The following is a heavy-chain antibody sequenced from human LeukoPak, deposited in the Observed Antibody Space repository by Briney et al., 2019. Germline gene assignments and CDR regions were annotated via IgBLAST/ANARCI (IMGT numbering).Heavy chain of an antibody. D-gene: IGHD3-10*01. J-gene: IGHJ4*02. Sequence: GGSLRLSWEASGFTFRTDSMNWVSQAAGKGMEWISSITKSSTYVYYADPVKGRFTISRDNANNSLFLQMNNLGADDTGVYYCARGSGVHVWGQGTLVLVSS. CDR3: ARGSGVHV. CDR2: ITKSSTYV. V-gene: IGHV3-21*04. CDR1: GFTFRTDS.